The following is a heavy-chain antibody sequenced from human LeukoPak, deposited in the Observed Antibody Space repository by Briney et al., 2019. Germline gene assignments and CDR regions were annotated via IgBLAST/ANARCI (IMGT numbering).Heavy chain of an antibody. V-gene: IGHV4-4*09. Sequence: SETLSLTCNVSGASMSSNYWSWIRQPPGKGLEWIGYIYHSGNTNYSPSLESRVTMSVDESKNQFSLRVHFVSAADTAVYYCASTRRAAVAGRFDSWGQGTLITVSS. J-gene: IGHJ4*02. CDR3: ASTRRAAVAGRFDS. CDR2: IYHSGNT. D-gene: IGHD6-19*01. CDR1: GASMSSNY.